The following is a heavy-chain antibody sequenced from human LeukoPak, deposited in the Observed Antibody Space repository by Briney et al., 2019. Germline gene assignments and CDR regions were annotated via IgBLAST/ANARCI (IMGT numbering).Heavy chain of an antibody. CDR1: GCTFSSYA. J-gene: IGHJ4*02. CDR3: AARTAVLLYFGELF. CDR2: ISGSGGST. D-gene: IGHD3-10*01. V-gene: IGHV3-23*01. Sequence: RGCLRLSWAASGCTFSSYAMSWVRQAPGKGLEWVSAISGSGGSTYYADSVKGRFTISRDNSRNTLYLQMSSLGSEDTAVYYCAARTAVLLYFGELFGGQGTLVTVSS.